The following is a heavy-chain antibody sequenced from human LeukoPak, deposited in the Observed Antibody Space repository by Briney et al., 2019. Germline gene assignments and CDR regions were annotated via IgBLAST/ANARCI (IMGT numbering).Heavy chain of an antibody. V-gene: IGHV3-7*01. CDR3: AKGVDYCSGGSCPADY. D-gene: IGHD2-15*01. CDR2: IKQDGSEK. J-gene: IGHJ4*02. CDR1: GFTFSRYW. Sequence: GGSLRLSCAASGFTFSRYWMSWVRQAPRKGLEWVANIKQDGSEKYNVDSVKGRFTISRDNSKNTLFLQMNSLRAEDTAVYYCAKGVDYCSGGSCPADYWGPGTLVTVSS.